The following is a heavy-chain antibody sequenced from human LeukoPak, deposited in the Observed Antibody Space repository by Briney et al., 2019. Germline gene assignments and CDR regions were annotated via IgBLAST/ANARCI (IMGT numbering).Heavy chain of an antibody. CDR2: ISSSSSYI. Sequence: PGGSLRLSCAASGFTFSSHGMHWVRQAPGKGLEWVSSISSSSSYIYYADSVKGRFTISRDNAKNSLYLQMNSLRAEDTAVYYCARSDSYYDSSGYLSYYFDYWGQGTLVTVSS. D-gene: IGHD3-22*01. J-gene: IGHJ4*02. CDR1: GFTFSSHG. V-gene: IGHV3-21*01. CDR3: ARSDSYYDSSGYLSYYFDY.